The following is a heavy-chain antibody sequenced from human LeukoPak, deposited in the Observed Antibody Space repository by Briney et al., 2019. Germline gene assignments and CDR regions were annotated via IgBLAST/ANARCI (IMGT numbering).Heavy chain of an antibody. CDR1: GSTFSSYE. Sequence: PGGSLRLSCAASGSTFSSYEMNWVRQAPGKGLEWVSYISSSGSTIYYADSVKGRFTISRDNAKNSLFLQMNSLRPEDTAIYYCARVTSSRNGDCWGQGTLVTVSS. J-gene: IGHJ4*02. V-gene: IGHV3-48*03. D-gene: IGHD2-2*01. CDR2: ISSSGSTI. CDR3: ARVTSSRNGDC.